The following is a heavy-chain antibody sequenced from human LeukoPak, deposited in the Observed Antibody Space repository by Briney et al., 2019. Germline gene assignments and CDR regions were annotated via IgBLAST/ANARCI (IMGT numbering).Heavy chain of an antibody. Sequence: KPSETLSLTCTVAGGSTSDYYWSWIRQPPGKVLEWIGYVYSSGSPSYNHSLKSRVTISIDTSKNHFSLNVSSVTAADTALYYGARGHFVFAYWGQGTLVTVSS. J-gene: IGHJ4*02. CDR2: VYSSGSP. V-gene: IGHV4-59*01. CDR1: GGSTSDYY. CDR3: ARGHFVFAY.